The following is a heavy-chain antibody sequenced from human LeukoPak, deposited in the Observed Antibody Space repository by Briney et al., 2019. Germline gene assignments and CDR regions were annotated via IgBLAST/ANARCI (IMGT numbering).Heavy chain of an antibody. CDR3: AKDTGDFYLRYFDS. J-gene: IGHJ4*02. V-gene: IGHV4-59*01. CDR2: IYYTGTT. CDR1: GGSISSYY. D-gene: IGHD2/OR15-2a*01. Sequence: SETLSLTCTVSGGSISSYYWTWIRQPPGKGLEFIGYIYYTGTTNYNPSLKSRVTISVDTSKNQLSLKLRSVTAADTAVYYCAKDTGDFYLRYFDSWGQGTLVTVSS.